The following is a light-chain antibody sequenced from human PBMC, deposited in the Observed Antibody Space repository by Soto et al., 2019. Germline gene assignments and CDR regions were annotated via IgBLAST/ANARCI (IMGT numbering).Light chain of an antibody. CDR1: SSDVGGYNY. V-gene: IGLV2-14*01. Sequence: QSVLTQPASVSGSPGQSITISCTGTSSDVGGYNYVSWYQQHPGKAPKLMIYEVRNRPSGISNRFSGSKSGYTASLTISGLQAEDEADYYCSSYTSAGTLVFGGGTMVTVL. CDR3: SSYTSAGTLV. J-gene: IGLJ2*01. CDR2: EVR.